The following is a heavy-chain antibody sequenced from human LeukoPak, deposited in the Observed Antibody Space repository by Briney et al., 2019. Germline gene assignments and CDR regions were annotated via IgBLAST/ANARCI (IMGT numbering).Heavy chain of an antibody. Sequence: PGGSLRLSCAASGFTFSDYYMSWIRQAPGKGLEWVANIKQDGSEKYYVDSVKGRFTISRDNAKNLLYLQMNRLRAEDTAVYYCARGLQGYYDSLTGYYRGRYYFDYWGQGTLVTVSS. D-gene: IGHD3-9*01. CDR1: GFTFSDYY. CDR3: ARGLQGYYDSLTGYYRGRYYFDY. CDR2: IKQDGSEK. J-gene: IGHJ4*02. V-gene: IGHV3-7*03.